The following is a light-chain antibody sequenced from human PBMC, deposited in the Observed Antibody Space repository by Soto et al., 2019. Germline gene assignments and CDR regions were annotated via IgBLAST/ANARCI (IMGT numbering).Light chain of an antibody. J-gene: IGKJ1*01. V-gene: IGKV3-20*01. CDR3: QQYGSSPTWT. CDR2: GAS. Sequence: EIELTQSPATLSLSPGERATLSCRASQSVSSFLVWYQQKPGQAPGLLIYGASSRATGIPDRFSGSGSGTDFTLTISRLEPEDFAVYYCQQYGSSPTWTFGQGTKVDIK. CDR1: QSVSSF.